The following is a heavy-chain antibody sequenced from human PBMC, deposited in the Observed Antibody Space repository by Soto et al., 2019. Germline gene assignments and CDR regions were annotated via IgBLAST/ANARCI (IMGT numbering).Heavy chain of an antibody. D-gene: IGHD5-12*01. CDR1: GFSVTANY. V-gene: IGHV3-53*01. CDR2: IYSGGST. J-gene: IGHJ4*02. Sequence: EVQVVESGGGLIQPGGSLRLSCEVSGFSVTANYMSWVRQTPGQGLEWILVIYSGGSTYYLVSVKARFSISRDISKHTLYLQMNSLRAEDTAVYYCHGYGYWGQGTLVTVSS. CDR3: HGYGY.